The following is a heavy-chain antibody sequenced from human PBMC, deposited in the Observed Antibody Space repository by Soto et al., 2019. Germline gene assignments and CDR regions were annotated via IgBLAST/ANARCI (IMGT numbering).Heavy chain of an antibody. V-gene: IGHV3-21*01. CDR2: ISSSSSYI. Sequence: EVQLVESGGGLVKPGGSLRLSCAASGFTFSSYSMNWVRQAPGKGLEWVSSISSSSSYIYYADSVKGRFTISRDNAKNSLYLQMNSLRAEDTAVYYCATPGGTAAILDYWGQGTLVTVSS. CDR1: GFTFSSYS. CDR3: ATPGGTAAILDY. D-gene: IGHD2-2*01. J-gene: IGHJ4*02.